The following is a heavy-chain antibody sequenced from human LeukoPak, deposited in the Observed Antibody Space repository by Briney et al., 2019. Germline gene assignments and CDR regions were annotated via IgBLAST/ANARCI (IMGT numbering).Heavy chain of an antibody. CDR3: ARISRRELPCF. Sequence: GGSLRLSCAASGFAFSSYSMNRVRQAPGKGLEWVSYISSSSSTIYYADSVKGRFTISRDNAKNSLYLQMNSLRVEDTAIYYCARISRRELPCFWGQGTLVTVSS. V-gene: IGHV3-48*04. J-gene: IGHJ4*02. D-gene: IGHD1-7*01. CDR2: ISSSSSTI. CDR1: GFAFSSYS.